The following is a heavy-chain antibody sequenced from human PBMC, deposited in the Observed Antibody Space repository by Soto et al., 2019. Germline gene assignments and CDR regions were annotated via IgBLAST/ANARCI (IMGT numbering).Heavy chain of an antibody. CDR2: VGGGGDNT. CDR3: AKRDSGSGRSPPLINY. J-gene: IGHJ4*02. V-gene: IGHV3-23*01. D-gene: IGHD3-10*01. CDR1: GFSYTSYS. Sequence: GGSRTLSCAASGFSYTSYSMNWVRQAPGKGLEWVASVGGGGDNTFYADSVKGRFTISRDDSQNTLYLQMNSLRAEDTAVYFCAKRDSGSGRSPPLINYWGQGTLVTVSS.